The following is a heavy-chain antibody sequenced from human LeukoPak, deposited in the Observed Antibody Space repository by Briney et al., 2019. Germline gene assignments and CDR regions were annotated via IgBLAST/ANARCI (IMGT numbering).Heavy chain of an antibody. J-gene: IGHJ4*02. V-gene: IGHV3-23*01. Sequence: PGGSLRLSCAASGFTFSSYAMSWVRQAPGKGLEWVSSILGSGGSTYYADSVKGRFTISRDNSKNTLYLQMNSLRAEDTAVYYCAKVRVGATYGDFDYWGQGTLVTVSS. CDR3: AKVRVGATYGDFDY. D-gene: IGHD1-26*01. CDR2: ILGSGGST. CDR1: GFTFSSYA.